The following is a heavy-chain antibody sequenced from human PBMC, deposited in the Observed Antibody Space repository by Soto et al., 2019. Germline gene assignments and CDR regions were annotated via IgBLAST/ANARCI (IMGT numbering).Heavy chain of an antibody. J-gene: IGHJ4*02. CDR1: GFTFNIYG. CDR2: ISYDGSNQ. CDR3: AKDQASGQGSFDS. Sequence: LRLSCAASGFTFNIYGMHWVRQAPDKGLEWVALISYDGSNQYYADSVKGRFTIFRDNSKNTLFLQMNSLRADDTAVYYCAKDQASGQGSFDSWGQGTLVTVSS. V-gene: IGHV3-30*18.